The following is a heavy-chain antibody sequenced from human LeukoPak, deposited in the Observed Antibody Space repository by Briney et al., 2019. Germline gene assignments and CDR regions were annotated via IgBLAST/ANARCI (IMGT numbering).Heavy chain of an antibody. CDR2: INSNGDDT. V-gene: IGHV3-64*01. D-gene: IGHD1-26*01. Sequence: GGSLRLSCAASGFTFSHYSMHWVRQAPGKGLEYVSAINSNGDDTYYANSVKGRFTISRDNSKNTLYLQMGNLTPEDMAVYYCARDPGRSPDYWGQGTLVTVSS. CDR3: ARDPGRSPDY. J-gene: IGHJ4*02. CDR1: GFTFSHYS.